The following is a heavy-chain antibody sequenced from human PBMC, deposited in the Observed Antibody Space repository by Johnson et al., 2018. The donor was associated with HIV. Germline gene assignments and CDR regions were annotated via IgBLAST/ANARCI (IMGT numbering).Heavy chain of an antibody. V-gene: IGHV3-9*01. CDR3: AKDANLGVWYSDAFDI. CDR1: GFTFDDYA. Sequence: EVQVVESGGGLVQPGRSLRLSCAASGFTFDDYAMHWVRQAPGKGLEWVSGISWNSGSIGYADSVKGRFTISRDNSKNSLYLQMKSLRVEDTAIYYCAKDANLGVWYSDAFDIWGQGTVVTVSS. J-gene: IGHJ3*02. CDR2: ISWNSGSI. D-gene: IGHD2-21*02.